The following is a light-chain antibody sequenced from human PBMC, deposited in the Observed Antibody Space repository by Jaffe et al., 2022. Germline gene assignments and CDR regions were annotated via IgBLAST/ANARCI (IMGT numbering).Light chain of an antibody. CDR2: SNN. V-gene: IGLV1-44*01. J-gene: IGLJ2*01. CDR1: NSNIGSNA. CDR3: AAWDDRLNGVV. Sequence: QSVLTQPPSASGTPGQRITVSCSGSNSNIGSNAVNWYQHLPGTAPKVVIHSNNQRPSGVPDRFSGSKSGTSASLAISGLQSDDEADYYCAAWDDRLNGVVFGGGTKLTVL.